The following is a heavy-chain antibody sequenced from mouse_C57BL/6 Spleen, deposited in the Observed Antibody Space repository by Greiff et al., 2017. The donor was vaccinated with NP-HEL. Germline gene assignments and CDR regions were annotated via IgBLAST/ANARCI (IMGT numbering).Heavy chain of an antibody. CDR3: ARGRNGNYEDYFDY. CDR1: GYTFTSYW. D-gene: IGHD2-1*01. Sequence: QVQLKQPGAELVMPGASVKLSCKASGYTFTSYWMHWVKQRPGQGLEWIGEIDPSDSYTNYNQKFKGKSTLTVDKSSSTAYMQLSSLTSEDSAVYYCARGRNGNYEDYFDYWGQGTTLTVSS. J-gene: IGHJ2*01. CDR2: IDPSDSYT. V-gene: IGHV1-69*01.